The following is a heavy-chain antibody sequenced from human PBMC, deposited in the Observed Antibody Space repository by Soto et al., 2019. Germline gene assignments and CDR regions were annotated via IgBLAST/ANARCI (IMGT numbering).Heavy chain of an antibody. V-gene: IGHV1-24*01. CDR3: ATISAETAMWYGTYYLAY. Sequence: ASVKVSCKVSGYTLTELSMHWVRQAPGKGLEWMGGFDPEDGETIYAQKFQGRVTMTEDTSTDTAYMELSSLRSEDTAVYYCATISAETAMWYGTYYLAYWGKGTLVTVSS. D-gene: IGHD5-18*01. CDR2: FDPEDGET. J-gene: IGHJ4*02. CDR1: GYTLTELS.